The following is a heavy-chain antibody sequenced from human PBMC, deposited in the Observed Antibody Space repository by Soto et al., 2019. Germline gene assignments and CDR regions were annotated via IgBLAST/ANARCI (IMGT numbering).Heavy chain of an antibody. J-gene: IGHJ6*02. CDR3: ARVSSSWSYYYYYGMDV. D-gene: IGHD6-13*01. Sequence: QVQLQESGPGLVKPSQTLSLTCTVSGGSISSGGYYWSWIRQHPGKGLEWIGYIYYSGSTYYNPSLKSRVTISVDTSKNQFSLQLSSVTAADTAVYYCARVSSSWSYYYYYGMDVWGQGTTVTVSS. V-gene: IGHV4-31*03. CDR2: IYYSGST. CDR1: GGSISSGGYY.